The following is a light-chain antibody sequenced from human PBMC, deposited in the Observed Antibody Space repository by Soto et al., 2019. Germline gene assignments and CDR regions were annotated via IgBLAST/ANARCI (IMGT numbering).Light chain of an antibody. Sequence: EIVLTQSPATLSLSPGERATLSCRASQSVSSYLAWYQQKPGQAPRLLIYDASNRATGIPARFSGSGSGTDFTLTISSLEPEDFAVYYCQQYSTSVRTFGQGTKVEV. CDR2: DAS. CDR3: QQYSTSVRT. V-gene: IGKV3-11*01. J-gene: IGKJ1*01. CDR1: QSVSSY.